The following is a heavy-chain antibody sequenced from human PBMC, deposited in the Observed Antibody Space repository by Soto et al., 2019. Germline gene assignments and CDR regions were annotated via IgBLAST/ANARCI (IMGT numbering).Heavy chain of an antibody. CDR1: GGSISSGGYY. V-gene: IGHV4-31*03. Sequence: QVQLQESGPGLMKPSQTLSLTCTVSGGSISSGGYYWSWIRQHPGKGLEWIGYIYYSGSTYYNPSLKSRVTISVDTSKNQFSLKLSSVTAADTAVYYCARHYPNGSGSYYNDAFDIWGQGTMVTVSS. CDR2: IYYSGST. D-gene: IGHD3-10*01. CDR3: ARHYPNGSGSYYNDAFDI. J-gene: IGHJ3*02.